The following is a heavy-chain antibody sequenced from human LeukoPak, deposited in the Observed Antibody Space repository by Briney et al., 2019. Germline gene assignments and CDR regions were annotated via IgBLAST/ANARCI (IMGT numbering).Heavy chain of an antibody. CDR3: TTDFLFWSGYYDDY. CDR2: ISRSSSSK. CDR1: GFTFSSYS. D-gene: IGHD3-3*01. Sequence: GGSLRLSCAASGFTFSSYSMNWVRQAPGKGLEWVAYISRSSSSKHYADSVKGRFTISRDNAKNSLYLQMSSLRDEDTAVYYCTTDFLFWSGYYDDYWGQGSLVTVSS. V-gene: IGHV3-48*02. J-gene: IGHJ4*02.